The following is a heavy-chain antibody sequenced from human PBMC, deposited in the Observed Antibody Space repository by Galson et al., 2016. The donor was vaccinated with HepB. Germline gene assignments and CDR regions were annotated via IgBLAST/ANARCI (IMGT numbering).Heavy chain of an antibody. CDR1: GFAFSGSA. V-gene: IGHV3-73*01. CDR2: IRNKANNYAT. J-gene: IGHJ5*02. Sequence: SLRLSCAASGFAFSGSAMHWVRQASGKGLEWVGHIRNKANNYATSYAEAVNGRFTISRDDLKNTAYLQMNSMKTEDTALYFCTRSSPFCSGGSCYNWFDPWGQGTLVTVAA. D-gene: IGHD2-15*01. CDR3: TRSSPFCSGGSCYNWFDP.